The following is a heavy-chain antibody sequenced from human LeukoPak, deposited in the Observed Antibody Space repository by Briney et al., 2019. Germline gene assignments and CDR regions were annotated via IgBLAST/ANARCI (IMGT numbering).Heavy chain of an antibody. J-gene: IGHJ4*02. D-gene: IGHD3-22*01. CDR2: ISYDGSNK. Sequence: GGSLRLSCAASGFTFSDHYMAWARQAPGKGLEWVAVISYDGSNKYYADSVKGRFTISRDNSKNTLYLQMNSLRAEDTAVYYCAKTYYYDSSGYYPFDYWGQGTLVTVSS. CDR1: GFTFSDHY. V-gene: IGHV3-30*18. CDR3: AKTYYYDSSGYYPFDY.